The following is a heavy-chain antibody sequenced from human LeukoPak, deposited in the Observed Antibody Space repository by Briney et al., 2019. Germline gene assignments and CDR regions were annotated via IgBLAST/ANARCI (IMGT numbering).Heavy chain of an antibody. V-gene: IGHV3-30*02. CDR1: GFTFSSYG. CDR2: IRYDGSNK. J-gene: IGHJ3*02. CDR3: ARDLTRVDDAFDI. D-gene: IGHD3-10*01. Sequence: GGSLRLSCAASGFTFSSYGMHWVRQAPGKGLEWVAFIRYDGSNKYYADSVKGRFTISRDNSKNTLYLQMNSLRAEDTAVYYCARDLTRVDDAFDIWGQGTMVTVSS.